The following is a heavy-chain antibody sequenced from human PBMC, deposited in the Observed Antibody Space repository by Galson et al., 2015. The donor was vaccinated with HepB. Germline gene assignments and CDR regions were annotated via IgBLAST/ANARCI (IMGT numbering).Heavy chain of an antibody. J-gene: IGHJ5*02. D-gene: IGHD1-26*01. CDR2: IKSKSDGGTA. CDR1: GLTLSDAW. V-gene: IGHV3-15*01. CDR3: VTPIDWRVP. Sequence: SLRLSCAASGLTLSDAWMNWVRQAPGKGLEWVGRIKSKSDGGTADYAAPVKGRFTISRDDSENIMYLQMNSLKTEDTAVYSCVTPIDWRVPWGQGTLVTVSS.